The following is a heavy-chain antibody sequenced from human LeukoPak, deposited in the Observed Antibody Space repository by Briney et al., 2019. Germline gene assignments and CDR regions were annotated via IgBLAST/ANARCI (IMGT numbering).Heavy chain of an antibody. D-gene: IGHD2-15*01. J-gene: IGHJ5*02. CDR3: ARDRRGGRTFDP. CDR2: INPSGGST. V-gene: IGHV1-46*01. CDR1: GYTFTSYY. Sequence: ASVKVSCKASGYTFTSYYMHWVRQAPGQGLEWMGIINPSGGSTSYAQKFQGRVTMTRDTSTSTVYMELSSLRSEDAAVYYCARDRRGGRTFDPWGQGTLVTVSS.